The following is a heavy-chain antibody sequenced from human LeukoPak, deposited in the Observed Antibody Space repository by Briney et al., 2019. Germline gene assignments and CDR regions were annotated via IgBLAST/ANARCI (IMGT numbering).Heavy chain of an antibody. CDR2: IYTSGST. V-gene: IGHV4-4*07. D-gene: IGHD6-13*01. CDR3: ARDPLIAAAGSYYFDY. Sequence: SETLSLTCTVSGGSISSYYWSWIRQPAGKGLEWIGRIYTSGSTNYNPSLKSRVTMSVDTSKNQFSLKLSSVTAADAAVYYCARDPLIAAAGSYYFDYWGQGTLVTVSS. CDR1: GGSISSYY. J-gene: IGHJ4*02.